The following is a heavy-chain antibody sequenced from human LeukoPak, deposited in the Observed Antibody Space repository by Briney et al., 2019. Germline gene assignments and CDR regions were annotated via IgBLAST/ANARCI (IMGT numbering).Heavy chain of an antibody. Sequence: SETLSLTCTVSGGSITGSYYWGWIRQTPGERLEWIGSVFYSGGTYYNPSLKSRVTISVDTSKNQFSLKLSSVTAADTAVYYCARRDKEYVFDFWGQGTLVTVSS. J-gene: IGHJ4*02. CDR1: GGSITGSYY. CDR2: VFYSGGT. V-gene: IGHV4-39*01. CDR3: ARRDKEYVFDF. D-gene: IGHD2-2*01.